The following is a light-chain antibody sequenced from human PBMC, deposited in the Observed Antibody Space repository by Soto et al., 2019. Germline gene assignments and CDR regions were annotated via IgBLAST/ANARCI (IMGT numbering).Light chain of an antibody. CDR2: EVS. CDR3: TSYTSSTTNYV. J-gene: IGLJ1*01. V-gene: IGLV2-14*01. Sequence: QSALTQPASVSGSPGESITFSCTGTSSDIGGYNYVSWYQQHPGKAPKLMIYEVSNRPSGVSDRFSGSKSGNTASLTISGLQAEDEADYYCTSYTSSTTNYVFGTGTKLPVL. CDR1: SSDIGGYNY.